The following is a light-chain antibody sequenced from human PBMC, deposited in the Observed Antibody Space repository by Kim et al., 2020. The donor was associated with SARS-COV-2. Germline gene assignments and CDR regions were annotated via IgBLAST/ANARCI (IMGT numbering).Light chain of an antibody. CDR1: QNIRNW. J-gene: IGKJ2*01. Sequence: SASVGDRVTITGRASQNIRNWLAWYQQKPGKAPKLLIHLASRLESGVPSRFSGSGSGTDFTLTVTNLQPDDFATYYCQQYNSFPYTFGQGTKLEI. V-gene: IGKV1-5*03. CDR3: QQYNSFPYT. CDR2: LAS.